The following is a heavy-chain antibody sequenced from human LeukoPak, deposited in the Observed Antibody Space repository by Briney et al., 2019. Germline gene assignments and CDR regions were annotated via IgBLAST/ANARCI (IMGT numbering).Heavy chain of an antibody. CDR2: IWYDGSNK. D-gene: IGHD6-19*01. CDR3: ARTVAGRPFDS. Sequence: GGSLRLSCAASGFTFSSYDMHWVRQAPGKGLEWVALIWYDGSNKNYADSVKGRFTISRDNAKNTLFLQMNSLRAEDTAVYYCARTVAGRPFDSWGQGTLVTVSS. CDR1: GFTFSSYD. V-gene: IGHV3-33*01. J-gene: IGHJ4*02.